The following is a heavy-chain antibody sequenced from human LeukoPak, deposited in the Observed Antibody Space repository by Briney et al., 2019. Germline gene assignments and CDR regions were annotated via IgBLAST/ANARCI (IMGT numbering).Heavy chain of an antibody. CDR1: GGSISTYY. CDR3: ARDLLGRGGSFDY. D-gene: IGHD3-10*01. V-gene: IGHV4-59*01. J-gene: IGHJ4*02. CDR2: IYCSGST. Sequence: SETLSLTCTVSGGSISTYYWSWLRQPPGKGLEWIGYIYCSGSTNYNPSLRSRVTMSVDTSNNQFSLKLSSVTAADTAVYYCARDLLGRGGSFDYWGQGTLVTVSS.